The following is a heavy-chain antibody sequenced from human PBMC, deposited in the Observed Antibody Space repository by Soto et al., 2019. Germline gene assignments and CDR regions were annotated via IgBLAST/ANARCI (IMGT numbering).Heavy chain of an antibody. V-gene: IGHV3-66*01. CDR1: GFSVSINY. CDR2: IYSGGTT. D-gene: IGHD4-17*01. CDR3: AGDSADGDFVDAFDV. J-gene: IGHJ3*01. Sequence: ELQLVESGGGLVQPGGSLRLSCAASGFSVSINYVNWVRQAPGKGLEWVSVIYSGGTTHYADSVKGRFTISRDTSKNTLYLQMNNLRVEDTAVYYCAGDSADGDFVDAFDVWGQGTLVTVSS.